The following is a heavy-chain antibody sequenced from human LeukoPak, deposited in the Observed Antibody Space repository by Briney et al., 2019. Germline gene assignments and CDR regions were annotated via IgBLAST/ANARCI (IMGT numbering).Heavy chain of an antibody. CDR3: ARRGPDDYGDRDWFDP. J-gene: IGHJ5*02. CDR2: INPNSGGT. D-gene: IGHD4-17*01. Sequence: ASVKVSCKASGYTFTGYYMHWVRQAPGQGLEWMGWINPNSGGTNYAQKFQGRVTMTRDTSISTAYMELSRLRSDDTAVYYCARRGPDDYGDRDWFDPWGQGTLVTVSS. V-gene: IGHV1-2*02. CDR1: GYTFTGYY.